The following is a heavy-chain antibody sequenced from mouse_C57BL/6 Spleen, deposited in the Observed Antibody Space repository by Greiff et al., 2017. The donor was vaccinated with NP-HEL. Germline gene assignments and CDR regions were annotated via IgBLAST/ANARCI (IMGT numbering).Heavy chain of an antibody. CDR1: GYTFTSFG. CDR2: IFPRSGNT. Sequence: VQLQQSGAELARPGASVKLSCKASGYTFTSFGISWVRQGPGQGLEWIGEIFPRSGNTYYNEKFKGKATLTADKSSSTAYMELRSLTSEDSAVYFCASQVITTVDYYAMDYWGQGTSVTVSS. D-gene: IGHD1-1*01. J-gene: IGHJ4*01. CDR3: ASQVITTVDYYAMDY. V-gene: IGHV1-81*01.